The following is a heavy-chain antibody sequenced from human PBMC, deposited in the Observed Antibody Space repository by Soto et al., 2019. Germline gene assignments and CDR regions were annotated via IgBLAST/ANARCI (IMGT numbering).Heavy chain of an antibody. CDR2: IYYSGST. CDR1: GGSISSYY. V-gene: IGHV4-59*08. CDR3: ARHNYGSGSTYFDY. Sequence: QVQLQESGPGLVKPSETLSLTCTVSGGSISSYYWSWIRQPPGKGLEWIGYIYYSGSTNYNPSLTSRVTISVNTSKNQFSLNLNSMTAADTAVYYCARHNYGSGSTYFDYWGQGTLVTVSS. D-gene: IGHD3-10*01. J-gene: IGHJ4*02.